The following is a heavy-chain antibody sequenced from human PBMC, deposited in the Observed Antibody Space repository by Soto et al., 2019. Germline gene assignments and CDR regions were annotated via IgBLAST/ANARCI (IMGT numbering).Heavy chain of an antibody. CDR3: ARGRIGQSIVEPFDP. CDR2: IIPIFGTA. V-gene: IGHV1-69*13. J-gene: IGHJ5*02. Sequence: SVKVSCKASGGTFSSYAISWVRQAPGQGLEWMGGIIPIFGTANYAQKFQGRVTITADESTSTAYMELSSLRSEDTAVYYCARGRIGQSIVEPFDPWGQGTLVTVSS. D-gene: IGHD3-16*02. CDR1: GGTFSSYA.